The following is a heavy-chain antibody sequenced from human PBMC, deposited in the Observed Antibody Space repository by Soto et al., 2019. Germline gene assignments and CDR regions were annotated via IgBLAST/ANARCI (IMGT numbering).Heavy chain of an antibody. D-gene: IGHD3-10*01. CDR1: GFSLSNSRMC. V-gene: IGHV2-70*11. CDR3: ARTPPTGGSGSYFRNIFDY. Sequence: SGPTLVNPTQTLTLTCTFSGFSLSNSRMCVSWIRQPPGKALEWLARADWDDDKYYSTSLKSRLTISKDTSKNQVVLTMTNMDPVDTATYYCARTPPTGGSGSYFRNIFDYWGQGTLVTVSS. J-gene: IGHJ4*02. CDR2: ADWDDDK.